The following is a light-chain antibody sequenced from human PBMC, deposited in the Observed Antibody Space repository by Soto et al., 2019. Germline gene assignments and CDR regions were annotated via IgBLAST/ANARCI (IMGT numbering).Light chain of an antibody. V-gene: IGLV4-69*01. CDR1: SGHSNYA. CDR2: LNSDGSH. J-gene: IGLJ2*01. CDR3: QTWGTGIHVV. Sequence: QSVLTQSPSASASLGASVKLTCTLSSGHSNYAIAWHQQRPEKGPRYLMNLNSDGSHTKGDGIPDRFSGSSSGAERYLTISSLQSEDEADYYCQTWGTGIHVVFGGGTKVTVL.